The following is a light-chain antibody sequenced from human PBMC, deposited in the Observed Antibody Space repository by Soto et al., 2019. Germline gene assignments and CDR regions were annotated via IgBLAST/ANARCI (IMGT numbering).Light chain of an antibody. J-gene: IGKJ5*01. CDR2: GAS. V-gene: IGKV3-20*01. CDR3: QQYGSSPIT. CDR1: QSVSSSY. Sequence: EIVLTHSPATLSSFPGDRVTLSCRASQSVSSSYLAWYQQKPGQAPRLLIYGASSRATGIPDRFSGSGSGTDFTLTISRLEPEDFAVYYCQQYGSSPITFSQGNDWRL.